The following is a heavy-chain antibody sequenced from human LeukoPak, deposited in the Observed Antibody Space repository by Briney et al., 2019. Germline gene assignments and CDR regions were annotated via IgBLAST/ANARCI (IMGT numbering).Heavy chain of an antibody. D-gene: IGHD3-3*01. V-gene: IGHV1-46*01. J-gene: IGHJ6*03. CDR2: INPSGGST. CDR3: ARDFWFETYYYYMDV. CDR1: GYTFTSYY. Sequence: ASVKVSCKASGYTFTSYYMHWVRQAPGQGLEWMGIINPSGGSTSYAHKFQGRVTMTRDMSTSTVYMELSSLRSEDTAVYYCARDFWFETYYYYMDVWGKGTTVTVSS.